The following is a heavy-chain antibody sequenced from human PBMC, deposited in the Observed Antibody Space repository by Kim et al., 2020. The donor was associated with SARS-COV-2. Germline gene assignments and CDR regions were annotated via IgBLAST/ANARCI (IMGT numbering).Heavy chain of an antibody. Sequence: GASLKISCKGSGYSFTNYWIGWVRQMPGKGLKWMGIIYPGDSETKYSPSLQGHVTISADKSISTAYLQWGSLKASDTAIYYCAKIDGNTFDVWGQGTMVTVSS. CDR1: GYSFTNYW. CDR2: IYPGDSET. CDR3: AKIDGNTFDV. V-gene: IGHV5-51*01. J-gene: IGHJ3*01.